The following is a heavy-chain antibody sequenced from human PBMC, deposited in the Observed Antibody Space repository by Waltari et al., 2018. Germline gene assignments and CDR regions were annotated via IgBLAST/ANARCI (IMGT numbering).Heavy chain of an antibody. CDR1: GYTFATFG. D-gene: IGHD4-17*01. CDR2: INPDNGNA. Sequence: QVQLVQSGDEVKMPGASVKVSCQASGYTFATFGISWVRPAPGQGLEWMGWINPDNGNADYAHKFQGRVTMTTETSTSTAYMDLSLRSDDTAVYYCARGTTADGAPVPRYFNLWGRGTLVTVSS. J-gene: IGHJ2*01. V-gene: IGHV1-18*01. CDR3: ARGTTADGAPVPRYFNL.